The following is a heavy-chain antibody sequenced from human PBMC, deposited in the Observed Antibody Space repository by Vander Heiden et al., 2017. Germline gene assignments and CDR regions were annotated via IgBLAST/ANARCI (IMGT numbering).Heavy chain of an antibody. Sequence: QVQLPQWGAGLLKPSETLSLTCAVYGGPFSGSHWTWIRQPPGKGLEWIGEINESGSTNYNPSLKSRVTISGDTSKNQFSMRLTSVTAADTAVYYCARRGRLPFDYWGQGTLVTVSS. CDR2: INESGST. D-gene: IGHD6-25*01. CDR1: GGPFSGSH. V-gene: IGHV4-34*02. J-gene: IGHJ4*02. CDR3: ARRGRLPFDY.